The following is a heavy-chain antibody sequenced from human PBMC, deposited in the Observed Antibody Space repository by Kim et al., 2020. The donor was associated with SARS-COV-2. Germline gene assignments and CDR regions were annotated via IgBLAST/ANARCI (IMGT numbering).Heavy chain of an antibody. V-gene: IGHV3-11*01. J-gene: IGHJ6*02. Sequence: DSVEGRITIARDNTKTTLYLQMNSLRAEDTAVYYCASASSSPYYYYGMDVWGQGTTVTVSS. D-gene: IGHD6-6*01. CDR3: ASASSSPYYYYGMDV.